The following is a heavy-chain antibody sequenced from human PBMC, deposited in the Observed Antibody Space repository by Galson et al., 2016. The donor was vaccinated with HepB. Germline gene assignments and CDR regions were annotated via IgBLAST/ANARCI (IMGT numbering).Heavy chain of an antibody. CDR3: ATLKGVSAVGAYNWFDP. CDR2: ISGSGDRT. J-gene: IGHJ5*02. CDR1: GFTFSSYA. Sequence: SLRLSCAASGFTFSSYAMSWVRQTPGKGLEWVSGISGSGDRTYYADSVKGRFTISRDNAKNTLYLQMNRLRADETAIYYCATLKGVSAVGAYNWFDPWGQGTLVTVSS. D-gene: IGHD4/OR15-4a*01. V-gene: IGHV3-23*01.